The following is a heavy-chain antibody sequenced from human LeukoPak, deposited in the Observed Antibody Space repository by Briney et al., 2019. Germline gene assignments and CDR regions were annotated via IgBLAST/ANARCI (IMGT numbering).Heavy chain of an antibody. Sequence: AGGSLRLSCAAAGFTFSSYGMRWVRQAPGKGLEWVAVIWYDGSNKYYADSVKGRFTISRDNSKNTLYLQMNSLRAEDTAVYYCARDFWSSSGQGAGYWGQGTLVTVSS. D-gene: IGHD3-3*01. CDR1: GFTFSSYG. CDR2: IWYDGSNK. CDR3: ARDFWSSSGQGAGY. J-gene: IGHJ4*02. V-gene: IGHV3-33*01.